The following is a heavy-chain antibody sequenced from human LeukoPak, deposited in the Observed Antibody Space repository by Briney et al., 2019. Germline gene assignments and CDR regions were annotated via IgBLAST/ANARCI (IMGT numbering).Heavy chain of an antibody. CDR1: GFTFSSYG. J-gene: IGHJ3*02. D-gene: IGHD6-25*01. V-gene: IGHV3-23*01. Sequence: PGGSLRLSCAASGFTFSSYGITWVRQAPGKGLEWVSTISATGGSTYYADSVKGRFTISRDNSKNTLYLQMNSLRAEDTAVYYCAKERPGAFDIWGQGTMVTVSS. CDR3: AKERPGAFDI. CDR2: ISATGGST.